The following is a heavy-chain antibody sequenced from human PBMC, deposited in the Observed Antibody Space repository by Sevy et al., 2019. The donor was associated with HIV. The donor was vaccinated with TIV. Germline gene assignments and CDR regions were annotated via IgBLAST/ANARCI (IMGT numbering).Heavy chain of an antibody. V-gene: IGHV4-39*01. D-gene: IGHD2-2*02. J-gene: IGHJ4*02. CDR1: GGSISSSSYY. CDR2: IYYSGST. CDR3: ARHGEVRCSSTSCYTSGIAAAGTIDY. Sequence: SETLSLTCTVSGGSISSSSYYWGWIRQPRGKGLEWIGSIYYSGSTYYNPSLKSRVTISVDTSKNQFSLKLSSVTAADTAVYYCARHGEVRCSSTSCYTSGIAAAGTIDYWGQGTLVTVSS.